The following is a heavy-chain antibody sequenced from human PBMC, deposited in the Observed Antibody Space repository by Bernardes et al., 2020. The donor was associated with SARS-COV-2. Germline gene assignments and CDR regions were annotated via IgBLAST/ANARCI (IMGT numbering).Heavy chain of an antibody. Sequence: ASVKVSCMASGYTFTSYYMHWVRQAPGQGLEWMGIINPSGGSTSYAQKFQGRVTMTRDTSTSTVYMELSSLRSEDTAVYYCARDFTTVTTNYYYYGMDVWGQGTTVTVSS. V-gene: IGHV1-46*01. CDR1: GYTFTSYY. CDR3: ARDFTTVTTNYYYYGMDV. J-gene: IGHJ6*02. D-gene: IGHD4-17*01. CDR2: INPSGGST.